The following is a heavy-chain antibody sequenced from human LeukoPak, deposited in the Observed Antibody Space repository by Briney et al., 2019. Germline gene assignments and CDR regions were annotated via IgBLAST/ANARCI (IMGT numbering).Heavy chain of an antibody. D-gene: IGHD3-9*01. V-gene: IGHV1-2*02. CDR1: GYTFTGYY. CDR2: INPNSGGT. CDR3: ARSAGASSFDWLLGFL. Sequence: ASVKVSCKASGYTFTGYYMHWVRQAPGQGLEWMGWINPNSGGTNYAQKFQGRVTMTRDTSISTAYMELSRLRSDDTAVYYCARSAGASSFDWLLGFLWGQGTLVTVSS. J-gene: IGHJ4*02.